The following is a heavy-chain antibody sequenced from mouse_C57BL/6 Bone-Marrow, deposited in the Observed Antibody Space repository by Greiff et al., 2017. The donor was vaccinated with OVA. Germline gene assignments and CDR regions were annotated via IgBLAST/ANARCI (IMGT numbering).Heavy chain of an antibody. V-gene: IGHV1-19*01. Sequence: EVQLQQSGPVLVKPGASVKMSCKASGYTFTDYYMNWVKQSHGKSLEWIGVINPYNGGTSYNQKFKGKATLTVDKSSSTAYMELNSLTSEDSAVYYCARDYGSAWFAYWGQGTLVTVSA. CDR2: INPYNGGT. CDR1: GYTFTDYY. J-gene: IGHJ3*01. CDR3: ARDYGSAWFAY. D-gene: IGHD1-1*01.